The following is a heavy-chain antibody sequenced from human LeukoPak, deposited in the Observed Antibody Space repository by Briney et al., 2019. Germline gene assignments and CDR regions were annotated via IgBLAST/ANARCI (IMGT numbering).Heavy chain of an antibody. Sequence: GGSLRLSCAASGFTFSSYWMSWVRQAPGKGLEWVANIKQDGSEKYYVDSVKGRFTISRDNAKNSLYLQMNSLRAEDTAVYYCARDNRYCSSTSCYPEDYYYYGMDVWGQGTTVTVSS. CDR3: ARDNRYCSSTSCYPEDYYYYGMDV. J-gene: IGHJ6*02. V-gene: IGHV3-7*01. D-gene: IGHD2-2*01. CDR2: IKQDGSEK. CDR1: GFTFSSYW.